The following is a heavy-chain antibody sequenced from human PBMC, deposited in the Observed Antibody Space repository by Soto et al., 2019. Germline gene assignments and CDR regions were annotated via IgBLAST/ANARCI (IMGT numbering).Heavy chain of an antibody. CDR3: AKRKTITGIGHSHYGMDV. J-gene: IGHJ6*02. D-gene: IGHD1-20*01. V-gene: IGHV3-30*18. CDR1: IFTFSSYG. Sequence: QVQLVESGGGVVQPGKSLRLSCAASIFTFSSYGMYWVRQAPGKGLEWVALISYDGSNKSYADSVKGRFTVSRDNSKKTLYLHMNSLRAEDTAVYYCAKRKTITGIGHSHYGMDVWGQGTTVTVSS. CDR2: ISYDGSNK.